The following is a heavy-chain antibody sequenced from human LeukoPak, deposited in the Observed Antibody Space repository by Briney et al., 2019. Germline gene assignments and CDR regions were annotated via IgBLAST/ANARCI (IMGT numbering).Heavy chain of an antibody. CDR3: AGGRYFDWLLSHFQH. Sequence: GGSLRLSCAASGFTFSSYAMSWVRQAPGKGLEWVSAISGSGGSTYYADSVKGRFTISRDNSKNTLYLQMNSLRAEDTAVYYCAGGRYFDWLLSHFQHWGQGTLVTVSS. J-gene: IGHJ1*01. D-gene: IGHD3-9*01. CDR2: ISGSGGST. V-gene: IGHV3-23*01. CDR1: GFTFSSYA.